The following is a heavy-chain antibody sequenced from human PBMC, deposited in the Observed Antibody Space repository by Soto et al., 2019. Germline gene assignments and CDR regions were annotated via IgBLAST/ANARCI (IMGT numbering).Heavy chain of an antibody. V-gene: IGHV1-69*13. CDR2: VIPVFRSA. Sequence: SVKVSCNASGGTFNKIAFNWVQPATGQGFEWMGGVIPVFRSANYAQRFRGRITITADEYTSTVYLYLNDLRSDDPAVYYCARRYWASDNCPLFYYFVAPWGLGTTVTFS. D-gene: IGHD2-21*02. CDR3: ARRYWASDNCPLFYYFVAP. J-gene: IGHJ6*02. CDR1: GGTFNKIA.